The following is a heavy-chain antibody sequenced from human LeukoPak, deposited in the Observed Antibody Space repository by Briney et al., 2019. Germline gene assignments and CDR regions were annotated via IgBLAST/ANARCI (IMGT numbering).Heavy chain of an antibody. Sequence: PGGSLRLSCAASGFTVSSNYMSWVRQAPGKGLEWVSVIYGGGSTDYADSVKGRFTISRDNSKNTLYLQMNSLRAEDTAVYYCARGRSGNYFDYWGQGALVTVSS. V-gene: IGHV3-66*01. J-gene: IGHJ4*02. CDR3: ARGRSGNYFDY. CDR2: IYGGGST. CDR1: GFTVSSNY. D-gene: IGHD1-26*01.